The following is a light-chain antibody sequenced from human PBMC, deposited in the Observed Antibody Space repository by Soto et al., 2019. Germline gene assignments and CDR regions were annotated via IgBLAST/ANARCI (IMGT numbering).Light chain of an antibody. CDR1: SSNIGSYT. Sequence: QLVLTQSPSASGTPGQRVTISCSGSSSNIGSYTVNWYQQLPGTAPKVLIHSNNQRPSGVPDRFSGSKSGTSASLAISGLQSEDEADYYCAAWDDSLNGVVFGGGTKLTVL. CDR2: SNN. CDR3: AAWDDSLNGVV. J-gene: IGLJ2*01. V-gene: IGLV1-44*01.